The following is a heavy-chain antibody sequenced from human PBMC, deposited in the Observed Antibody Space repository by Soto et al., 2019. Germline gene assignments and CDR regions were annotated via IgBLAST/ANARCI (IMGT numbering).Heavy chain of an antibody. J-gene: IGHJ5*02. Sequence: SETLSLTCAVSGGSINSGGYSWSWIRQPPGKGLEWIGYTYHSGSTYYNPSLKSRVTISVDRSKNQFSLKLSSVTAADTAVYYCARVPSPWGQGTLVTVSS. V-gene: IGHV4-30-2*01. CDR3: ARVPSP. CDR2: TYHSGST. CDR1: GGSINSGGYS.